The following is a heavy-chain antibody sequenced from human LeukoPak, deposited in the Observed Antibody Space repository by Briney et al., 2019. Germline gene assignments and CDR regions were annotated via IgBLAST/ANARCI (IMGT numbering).Heavy chain of an antibody. J-gene: IGHJ6*02. D-gene: IGHD1-26*01. CDR2: IYYSGST. V-gene: IGHV4-39*07. CDR3: ARDLGRGSMDV. CDR1: GGSISNSGHY. Sequence: SETLSLTCTVSGGSISNSGHYWGWIRQPPGKGLEWIGSIYYSGSTYYSPSLKSRVTISVDTSKNQFSLKLSFVTAADTAVYYCARDLGRGSMDVWGLGTTVTVSS.